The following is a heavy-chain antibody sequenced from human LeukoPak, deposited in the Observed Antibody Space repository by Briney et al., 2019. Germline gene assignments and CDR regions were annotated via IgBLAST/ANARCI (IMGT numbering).Heavy chain of an antibody. Sequence: GGSLRLSCAASGFTFSNAWMSWVRQAPGKGLEWVGRIKSKTDGGTTDTAAPVQGRFTISTDASKHTPYLPINSLNTEATAVYYCTTVSLQRYFDWLYLDYWGQGTLVTVSS. CDR2: IKSKTDGGTT. CDR1: GFTFSNAW. J-gene: IGHJ4*02. D-gene: IGHD3-9*01. V-gene: IGHV3-15*01. CDR3: TTVSLQRYFDWLYLDY.